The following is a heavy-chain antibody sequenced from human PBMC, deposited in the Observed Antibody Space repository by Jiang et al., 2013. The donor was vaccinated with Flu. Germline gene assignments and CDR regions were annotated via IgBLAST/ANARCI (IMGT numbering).Heavy chain of an antibody. D-gene: IGHD2-15*01. CDR2: IYYSGST. V-gene: IGHV4-39*01. CDR1: GGSISSSSYY. Sequence: PGLVKPSETLSLTCTVSGGSISSSSYYWGWIRQPPGKGLEWIGSIYYSGSTYYNPSLKSRVTISVDTSKNQFSLKLSSVTAADTAVYYCASRLGYCSGGSCYLTWFDPWGQGTLVTVSS. CDR3: ASRLGYCSGGSCYLTWFDP. J-gene: IGHJ5*02.